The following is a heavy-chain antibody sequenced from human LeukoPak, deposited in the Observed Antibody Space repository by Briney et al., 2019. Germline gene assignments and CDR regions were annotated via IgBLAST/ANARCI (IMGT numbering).Heavy chain of an antibody. CDR2: ISYDGSNK. CDR1: GFTFSSYA. J-gene: IGHJ3*02. V-gene: IGHV3-30-3*01. D-gene: IGHD5-18*01. Sequence: GGSLRLSCAASGFTFSSYAMHWVRQAPGKGLEWVAVISYDGSNKYYAASVKGRFSISRDNSKNSLYLQMNSLRAEDTAVYYCARRSGYGAFDIWGQGTMVTVSS. CDR3: ARRSGYGAFDI.